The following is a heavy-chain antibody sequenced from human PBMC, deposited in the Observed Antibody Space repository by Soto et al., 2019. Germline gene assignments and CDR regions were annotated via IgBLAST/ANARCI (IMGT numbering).Heavy chain of an antibody. D-gene: IGHD6-13*01. CDR1: GFSLSTRGVG. CDR2: NYWDDDN. J-gene: IGHJ5*02. Sequence: SGPTLVNPTQTLTLTCTFSGFSLSTRGVGVGWIRQPAGMALAWVAPNYWDDDNSYSPSLTSRLTFTKDTSQNPVDLTMTNVDPVDKATYYYAHLDSSSWYWFNTWGQGTLVTVSS. V-gene: IGHV2-5*02. CDR3: AHLDSSSWYWFNT.